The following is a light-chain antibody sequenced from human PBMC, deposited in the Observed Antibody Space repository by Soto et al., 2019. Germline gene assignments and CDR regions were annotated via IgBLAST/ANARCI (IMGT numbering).Light chain of an antibody. V-gene: IGLV4-69*01. CDR2: LNSDGSH. J-gene: IGLJ2*01. CDR3: QTWGTGKEVV. CDR1: SGHSSYA. Sequence: QPVLTQSPSASASLGASVKLTCTLSSGHSSYAIAWHQQQPEKGPRYLMKLNSDGSHSKGDGIPDRFSGSSSGAERYLTISSLQSEDEADYYCQTWGTGKEVVFGGGTQLTVL.